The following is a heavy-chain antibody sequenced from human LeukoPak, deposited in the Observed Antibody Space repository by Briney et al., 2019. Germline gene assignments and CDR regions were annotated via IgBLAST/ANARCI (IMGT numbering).Heavy chain of an antibody. CDR1: GFTFSNYA. J-gene: IGHJ4*02. Sequence: GGSLRLSCAASGFTFSNYAMSWVRQAPGKGLEWVSGISGSGDTTYYADSVKGRFTISRDNSRKKLYLRLNSLRAEDTAIYYCAKFSIGSGWVLDSWGQGTLVTVSS. V-gene: IGHV3-23*01. CDR2: ISGSGDTT. D-gene: IGHD6-19*01. CDR3: AKFSIGSGWVLDS.